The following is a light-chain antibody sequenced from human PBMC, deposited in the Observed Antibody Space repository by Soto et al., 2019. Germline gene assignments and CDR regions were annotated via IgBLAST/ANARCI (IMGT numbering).Light chain of an antibody. CDR2: DVS. CDR3: SSYTDRNNLV. J-gene: IGLJ1*01. Sequence: QSALTQSPSASGSPGQSVTISCTGTSSDIGGYNSVSWYQQHPGKAPKVMIYDVSKRPSGVPDRFSGSKSGNTASLTVSALQGEDEADYYCSSYTDRNNLVFGTGTKLTVL. V-gene: IGLV2-8*01. CDR1: SSDIGGYNS.